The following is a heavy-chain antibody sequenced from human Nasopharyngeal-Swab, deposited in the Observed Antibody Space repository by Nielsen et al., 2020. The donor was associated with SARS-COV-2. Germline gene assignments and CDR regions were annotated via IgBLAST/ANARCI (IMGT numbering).Heavy chain of an antibody. J-gene: IGHJ4*02. CDR1: GFTFSSYA. CDR2: IKQDGSEK. Sequence: GGSLRLSCAASGFTFSSYAMSWVRQAPGKGLEWVANIKQDGSEKYYVDSVKGRFTISRDNAKNSLYLQMNSLRAEDTAVYYCARGGFGVVITGATSLVDYWGQGTLVTVSS. D-gene: IGHD3-3*01. V-gene: IGHV3-7*05. CDR3: ARGGFGVVITGATSLVDY.